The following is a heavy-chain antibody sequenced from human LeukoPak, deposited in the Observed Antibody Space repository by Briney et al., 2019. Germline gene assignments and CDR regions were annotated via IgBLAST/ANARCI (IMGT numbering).Heavy chain of an antibody. CDR3: ARDPGIVGATPFDY. V-gene: IGHV3-11*06. D-gene: IGHD1-26*01. Sequence: GGSLRLSCAASGFTFSDYYMSWIRQAPGKGLEWVSSISSSSSYIYYADSVKGRFTISRDNAKNSLYLQMNSLRAEDTAVYYCARDPGIVGATPFDYWGQGTLVAVSS. CDR2: ISSSSSYI. CDR1: GFTFSDYY. J-gene: IGHJ4*02.